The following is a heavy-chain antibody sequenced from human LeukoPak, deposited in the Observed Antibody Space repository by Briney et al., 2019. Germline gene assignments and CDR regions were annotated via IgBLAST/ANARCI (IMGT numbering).Heavy chain of an antibody. V-gene: IGHV1-2*06. CDR1: GYTFTGYY. CDR2: INPNSGGT. J-gene: IGHJ4*02. D-gene: IGHD3-9*01. CDR3: ARSQGYYDILTGRFDFDY. Sequence: ASVKVSCKASGYTFTGYYMHWVRQASGQGLEWMGRINPNSGGTNYAQKFQGRVTMTRDTSISTAYMELSRLRSDDTAVYYCARSQGYYDILTGRFDFDYWGQGTLVTVSS.